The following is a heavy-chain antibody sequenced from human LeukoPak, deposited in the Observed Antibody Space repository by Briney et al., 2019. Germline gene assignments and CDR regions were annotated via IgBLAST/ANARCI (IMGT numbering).Heavy chain of an antibody. CDR3: ARGPITMVRGVMGY. V-gene: IGHV4-34*01. CDR2: TNHSGST. CDR1: GGSFSGYY. D-gene: IGHD3-10*01. Sequence: SETLSLTCAVYGGSFSGYYWSWIRQPPGKGLEWIGETNHSGSTNYNPSLKSRVTISVDTSKNQFSLKLSSVTAADTAVYYCARGPITMVRGVMGYWGQGTLVTVSS. J-gene: IGHJ4*02.